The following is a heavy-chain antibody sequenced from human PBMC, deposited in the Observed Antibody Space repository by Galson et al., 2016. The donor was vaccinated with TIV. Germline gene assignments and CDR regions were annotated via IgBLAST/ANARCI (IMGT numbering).Heavy chain of an antibody. CDR3: AREHSGTSFGPCDY. CDR2: INYSGNT. D-gene: IGHD1-26*01. CDR1: GGSLTSSDSY. J-gene: IGHJ4*02. V-gene: IGHV4-39*07. Sequence: TLSLTCSVSGGSLTSSDSYWGWIRQPPGKGLEWIGSINYSGNTYYNPSLQSRVTIPVDTSKNQFSLKLSSVTAADTAVYYCAREHSGTSFGPCDYWGQGTLVTVSS.